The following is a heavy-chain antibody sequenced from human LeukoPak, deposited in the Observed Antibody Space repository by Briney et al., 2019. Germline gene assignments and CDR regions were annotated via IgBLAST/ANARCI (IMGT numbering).Heavy chain of an antibody. CDR1: GFTFRSYA. CDR3: AKEGTGSSSPFGY. V-gene: IGHV3-23*01. CDR2: ISGSGGTT. D-gene: IGHD1-26*01. Sequence: GGSLRLSCAASGFTFRSYAVSWVRQAPGKGLEWVAGISGSGGTTYYTDSVRGRFTISRDNSKNTLYLQMNSLRAEDTAVYYCAKEGTGSSSPFGYWGQGTLVTVSS. J-gene: IGHJ4*02.